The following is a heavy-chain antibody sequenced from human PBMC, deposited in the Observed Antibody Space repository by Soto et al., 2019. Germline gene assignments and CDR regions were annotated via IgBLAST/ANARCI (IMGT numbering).Heavy chain of an antibody. CDR1: GFSFRSYG. Sequence: GGSLRLSCAASGFSFRSYGMHWVRQPPGKGLEWVATIWYDGSKKYYGESVKGRFSVSRDNSKSTLDLQMNSLRVEDTGVYYCAREHGYCSGGTFPSELDFWGQGALVTVSS. CDR3: AREHGYCSGGTFPSELDF. V-gene: IGHV3-33*01. CDR2: IWYDGSKK. D-gene: IGHD2-15*01. J-gene: IGHJ4*02.